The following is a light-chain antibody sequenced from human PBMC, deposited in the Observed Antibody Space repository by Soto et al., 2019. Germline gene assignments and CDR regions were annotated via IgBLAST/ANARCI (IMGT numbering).Light chain of an antibody. J-gene: IGKJ1*01. CDR1: QSVSSN. V-gene: IGKV3-15*01. Sequence: EIVMTQSPATLSVSPGERATLSCRASQSVSSNLAWYQQKPGQAPRLLIYGASTRATGIPARFSGSGSGTEFTLTISGLQPEDFATYFCQQSYSSPQTFGQGTKVEIK. CDR2: GAS. CDR3: QQSYSSPQT.